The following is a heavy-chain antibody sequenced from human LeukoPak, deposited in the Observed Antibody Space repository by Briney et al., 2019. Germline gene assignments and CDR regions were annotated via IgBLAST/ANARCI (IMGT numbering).Heavy chain of an antibody. D-gene: IGHD3-16*01. V-gene: IGHV3-48*01. CDR2: ISSSSSTI. CDR1: GFTFSSFE. Sequence: SGGSLRLSCAASGFTFSSFEMNWVRQAPGKGLEWVSYISSSSSTIYYADSVKGRFTISRDNSKNTLYLQMNSLRAEDTAVYYCAKALGGLRAFDIWGQGTMVTVSS. J-gene: IGHJ3*02. CDR3: AKALGGLRAFDI.